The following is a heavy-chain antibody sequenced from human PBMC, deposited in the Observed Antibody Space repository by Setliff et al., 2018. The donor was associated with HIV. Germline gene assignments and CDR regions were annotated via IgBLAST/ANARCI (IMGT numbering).Heavy chain of an antibody. CDR3: AREGSGSRSEFDY. CDR2: IIPILGIA. V-gene: IGHV1-69*10. CDR1: GDTFSNSL. J-gene: IGHJ4*02. Sequence: VKVSCKASGDTFSNSLVTWVRQAPGQGLEWMGGIIPILGIANYAQKFQGRVTITADKSTSTAYMELSSLRSEDTAVYYCAREGSGSRSEFDYWGQGTLVTVSS. D-gene: IGHD3-10*01.